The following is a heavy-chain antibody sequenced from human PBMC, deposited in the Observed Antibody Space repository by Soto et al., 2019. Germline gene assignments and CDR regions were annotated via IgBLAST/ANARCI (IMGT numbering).Heavy chain of an antibody. CDR3: AAAMTTVSAADY. V-gene: IGHV1-58*01. CDR1: GFTFTSSA. CDR2: IVVGSGNT. D-gene: IGHD4-17*01. Sequence: ASVKVSCKASGFTFTSSAVQWVRQARGQRLEWIGWIVVGSGNTSYAQKFQERVTITRDMSTSTAYMELSSLRSEDTAVYYCAAAMTTVSAADYWGQGTLVTVSS. J-gene: IGHJ4*02.